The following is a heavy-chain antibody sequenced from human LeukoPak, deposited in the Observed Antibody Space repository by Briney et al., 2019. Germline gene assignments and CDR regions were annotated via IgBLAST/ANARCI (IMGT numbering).Heavy chain of an antibody. J-gene: IGHJ4*02. CDR2: VNLQGST. CDR3: AREGGPYRPLDY. V-gene: IGHV4-4*02. Sequence: PSETLCLTCGVSGGSITNTNYWTWVRQPPGKGLEWIGEVNLQGSTNYNPSLMGRVAISVDTSENHISLQLTSVTAADTAVYYCAREGGPYRPLDYWGQGTLVTVSS. CDR1: GGSITNTNY.